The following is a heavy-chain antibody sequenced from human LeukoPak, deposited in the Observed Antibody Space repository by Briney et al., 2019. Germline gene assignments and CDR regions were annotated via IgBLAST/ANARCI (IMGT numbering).Heavy chain of an antibody. V-gene: IGHV4-61*02. J-gene: IGHJ4*02. Sequence: SETLSLTCTVSGGSISSGCYYWSWIRQPAGKGLEWIGRIYTSGSTNYNPSLKSRVTISVDTSKNQFSLKLSSVTAADTAVYYCAREAVEPAAIFDYWGQGTLVTVSS. CDR3: AREAVEPAAIFDY. D-gene: IGHD2-2*01. CDR1: GGSISSGCYY. CDR2: IYTSGST.